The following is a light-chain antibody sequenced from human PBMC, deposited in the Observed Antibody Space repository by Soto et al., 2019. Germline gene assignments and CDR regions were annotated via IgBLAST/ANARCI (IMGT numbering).Light chain of an antibody. V-gene: IGKV3D-15*01. J-gene: IGKJ4*02. Sequence: IVLTRSAGRLCFSPGERNPLSCMASQSVSSNLAWYQQKPGQAPRLLIYGASSRATGIPDRFSGSGSGTEFTLTISRLQSEDFAVYYCQQYNSWPHTFCDGTKV. CDR3: QQYNSWPHT. CDR1: QSVSSN. CDR2: GAS.